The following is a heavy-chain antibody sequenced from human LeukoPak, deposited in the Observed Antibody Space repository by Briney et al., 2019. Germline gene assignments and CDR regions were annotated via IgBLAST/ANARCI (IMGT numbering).Heavy chain of an antibody. CDR2: ISYDGSNK. CDR1: GFTFSSYG. V-gene: IGHV3-30*18. CDR3: AKDESYDH. Sequence: GGSLRLSCAASGFTFSSYGMHWVRQAPGKGLEWVAVISYDGSNKYYADSVKGRFTISRDNSKNTLYLQMNSLRAEDTAVYYCAKDESYDHWGQGTLVTVSS. J-gene: IGHJ4*02.